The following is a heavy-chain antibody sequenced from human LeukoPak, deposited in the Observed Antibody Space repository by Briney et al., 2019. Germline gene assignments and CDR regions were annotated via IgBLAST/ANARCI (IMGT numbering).Heavy chain of an antibody. D-gene: IGHD2-21*02. CDR3: ARGYCGGDCYSSFDY. J-gene: IGHJ4*02. V-gene: IGHV3-11*01. CDR2: ISSSGSTI. Sequence: GGSLRLSCAASGFTFSDYYMSWIRQAPGKGLEWVSYISSSGSTIYYADSVKGRFTISRDNAKNSLCLQMNSLRAEDTAVYYCARGYCGGDCYSSFDYWGQGTLVTVSS. CDR1: GFTFSDYY.